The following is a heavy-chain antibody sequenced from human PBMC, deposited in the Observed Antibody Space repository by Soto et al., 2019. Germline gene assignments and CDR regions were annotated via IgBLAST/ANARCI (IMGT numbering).Heavy chain of an antibody. CDR2: IYHSGST. CDR1: GGSISRGGYS. V-gene: IGHV4-30-2*01. Sequence: SETLSLTCSVSGGSISRGGYSWSWIRQPPGKGLEWIGYIYHSGSTYYNPSLKSRVTISVDRSKNQFSLKLSSVTAAPTAASYCAGGRIAAAGNFEYWGQGTL. D-gene: IGHD6-13*01. CDR3: AGGRIAAAGNFEY. J-gene: IGHJ4*02.